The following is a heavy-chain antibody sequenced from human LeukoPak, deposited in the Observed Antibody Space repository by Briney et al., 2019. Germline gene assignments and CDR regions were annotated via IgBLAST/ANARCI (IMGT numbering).Heavy chain of an antibody. Sequence: SVKVSCKASGGTFSSYAISWVRQAPGQGLEWMGGIIPIFGTANYAQKFQGRVTITADKSTSTAYMELSSLRSEDTAVYYCARGRLPRYCSSTSCYGYYMDVWGKGTTVTVSS. CDR2: IIPIFGTA. V-gene: IGHV1-69*06. D-gene: IGHD2-2*01. J-gene: IGHJ6*03. CDR3: ARGRLPRYCSSTSCYGYYMDV. CDR1: GGTFSSYA.